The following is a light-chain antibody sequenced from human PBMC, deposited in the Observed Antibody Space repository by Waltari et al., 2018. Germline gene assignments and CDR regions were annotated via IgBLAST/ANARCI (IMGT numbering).Light chain of an antibody. J-gene: IGKJ1*01. CDR1: PGIHNY. Sequence: IQLTQSPSSLSASVGDRVTITCRASPGIHNYLDWYQQKPGKAPKLLIYAASTVQSGGPSRFSGSGSGTDFTLTISSLQPEDFASYYCQQLNSYQWTFGQGTKVEVK. CDR3: QQLNSYQWT. CDR2: AAS. V-gene: IGKV1-9*01.